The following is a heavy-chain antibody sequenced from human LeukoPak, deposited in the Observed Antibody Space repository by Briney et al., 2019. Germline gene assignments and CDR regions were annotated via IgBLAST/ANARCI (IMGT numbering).Heavy chain of an antibody. Sequence: PSETLSLTCTVSGGSISNYFWAWIRQPPGKGLEWIGYIYYSGSTSYNPSLKSRLTISLDTSKNQFSLKLSSVTAADTAVYHCARLDGNWNYFDYWGQGTLVTVSS. CDR1: GGSISNYF. J-gene: IGHJ4*02. D-gene: IGHD1-20*01. CDR3: ARLDGNWNYFDY. V-gene: IGHV4-59*08. CDR2: IYYSGST.